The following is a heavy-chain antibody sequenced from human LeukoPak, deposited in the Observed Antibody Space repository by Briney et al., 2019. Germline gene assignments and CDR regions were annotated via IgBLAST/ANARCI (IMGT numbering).Heavy chain of an antibody. D-gene: IGHD5-24*01. CDR2: IYNSGST. V-gene: IGHV4-59*01. Sequence: PSETLSLTCTVSGGSISSYYWSWIRQPPGKGLEWIGYIYNSGSTNYNPSLKSRVTISVDTSKNQFSLKLSSVTAADTAVYYCARMGGGGKMATTGLFDYWGQGTLVTVSS. CDR3: ARMGGGGKMATTGLFDY. CDR1: GGSISSYY. J-gene: IGHJ4*02.